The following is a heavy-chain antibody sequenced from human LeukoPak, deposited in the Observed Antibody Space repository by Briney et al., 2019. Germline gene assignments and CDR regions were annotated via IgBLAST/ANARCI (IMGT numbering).Heavy chain of an antibody. J-gene: IGHJ4*02. CDR3: ARENNSGWYRKAAFDY. CDR1: GYTFTGYY. D-gene: IGHD6-19*01. Sequence: ASVKVSCKASGYTFTGYYMHWVRQAPGQGLEWMGWINPNGGGTNYAQKFQGRVTLTRDTSISTAYMEVNSLESGDTAVYYCARENNSGWYRKAAFDYWGQGTLVTVTS. CDR2: INPNGGGT. V-gene: IGHV1-2*02.